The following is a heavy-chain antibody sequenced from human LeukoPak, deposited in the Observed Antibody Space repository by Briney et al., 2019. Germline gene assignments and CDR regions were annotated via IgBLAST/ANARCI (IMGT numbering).Heavy chain of an antibody. CDR2: INHSGST. Sequence: NPSETLSLTCAVYGGSFSGYYWSWIRQPPGKGLEWIGEINHSGSTNYSPSLKSRVTISVDTSKNQFSLKLSSVTAADTAVYYCARSPAWWYDYVWGSYRGSMIDYWGQGTLVTVSS. J-gene: IGHJ4*02. D-gene: IGHD3-16*02. CDR3: ARSPAWWYDYVWGSYRGSMIDY. V-gene: IGHV4-34*01. CDR1: GGSFSGYY.